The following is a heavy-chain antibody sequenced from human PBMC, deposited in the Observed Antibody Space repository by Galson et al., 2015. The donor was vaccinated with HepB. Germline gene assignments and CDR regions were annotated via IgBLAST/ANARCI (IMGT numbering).Heavy chain of an antibody. J-gene: IGHJ3*02. V-gene: IGHV1-18*01. CDR2: INPYNGNT. Sequence: SVKVSCKASGYTFASYGISWVRQAPGQGPEWVGWINPYNGNTHYAQKLQDRVTMTADTSTSTAYMELRSLRSDDTAVYYCARDELAIFGVTIIPNPDAFDIWGQGTMVTVSS. CDR3: ARDELAIFGVTIIPNPDAFDI. CDR1: GYTFASYG. D-gene: IGHD3-3*01.